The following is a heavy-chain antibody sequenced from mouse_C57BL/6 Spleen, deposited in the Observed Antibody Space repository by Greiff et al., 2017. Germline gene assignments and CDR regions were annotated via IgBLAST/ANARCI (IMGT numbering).Heavy chain of an antibody. CDR1: GYTFTSYW. D-gene: IGHD2-5*01. Sequence: VQLQQSGTVLARPGASVKMSCKTSGYTFTSYWMHWVKQRPGQGLEWIGAIYPGNSDTSYNQKFKGKAKLTAVTSASTAYMELSSLTNEDSAVYYCTSGEVTTGYYAMDYWGQGTSVTVSS. CDR3: TSGEVTTGYYAMDY. CDR2: IYPGNSDT. J-gene: IGHJ4*01. V-gene: IGHV1-5*01.